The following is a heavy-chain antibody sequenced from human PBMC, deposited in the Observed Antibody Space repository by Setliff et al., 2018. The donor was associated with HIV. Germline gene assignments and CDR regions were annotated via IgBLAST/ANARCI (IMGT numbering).Heavy chain of an antibody. Sequence: SETLSLTCTVSGGSVSTGNYYWNWIRLPPGKGLEWIGYIFYIGSTNYNPSLKSRVTISVDTSKNQFSLRLNSVTAADTAIYYCTRRGADSYYPRPLDVWGKGTTVTVSS. D-gene: IGHD3-10*01. CDR2: IFYIGST. CDR3: TRRGADSYYPRPLDV. J-gene: IGHJ6*04. CDR1: GGSVSTGNYY. V-gene: IGHV4-61*01.